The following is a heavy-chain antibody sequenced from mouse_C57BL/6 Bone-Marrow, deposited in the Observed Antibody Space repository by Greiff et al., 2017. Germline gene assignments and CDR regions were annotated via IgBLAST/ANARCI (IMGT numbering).Heavy chain of an antibody. V-gene: IGHV5-12*01. Sequence: EVKLVESGGGLVQPGGSLKLSCAASGFTFSDYYMYWVRQTPEKRLEWVAYISNGGGSTYYPDTVKGRFTISRDNAKNTLYLQMSRLKSEDTAMYYWARGGIYYDYGDFDYWGQGTTLTVSS. CDR3: ARGGIYYDYGDFDY. D-gene: IGHD2-4*01. CDR2: ISNGGGST. CDR1: GFTFSDYY. J-gene: IGHJ2*01.